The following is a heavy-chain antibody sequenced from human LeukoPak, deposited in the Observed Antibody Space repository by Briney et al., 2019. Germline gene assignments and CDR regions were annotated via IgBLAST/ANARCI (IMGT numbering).Heavy chain of an antibody. CDR2: IYYSGST. Sequence: SETLSLTCTVSGGSISSYYWSWIRQPPGKGLEWIGYIYYSGSTNYNPSLKSRVTISVDTSKNQFSLKLSSVTAADTAVYYCATDGSGSYYPTLFGYWGQGTLVTVSS. J-gene: IGHJ4*02. CDR3: ATDGSGSYYPTLFGY. V-gene: IGHV4-59*01. CDR1: GGSISSYY. D-gene: IGHD3-10*01.